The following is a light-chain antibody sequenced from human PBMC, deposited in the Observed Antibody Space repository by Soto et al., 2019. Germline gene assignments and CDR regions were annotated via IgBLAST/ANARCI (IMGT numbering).Light chain of an antibody. V-gene: IGKV3-20*01. J-gene: IGKJ2*01. CDR3: QQYGSSQYT. CDR1: QSVRSSY. CDR2: GAS. Sequence: EIVLTQSPGTLSLSPGERATLSCRASQSVRSSYLAWYQQKPGQAPRLLIHGASSRATGIPDRFSGSGSGTDFPLTISGLEPEDFAVYYCQQYGSSQYTFGQGTKLEIK.